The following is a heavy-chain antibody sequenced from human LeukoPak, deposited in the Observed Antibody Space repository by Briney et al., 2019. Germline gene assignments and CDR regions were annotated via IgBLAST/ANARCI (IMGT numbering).Heavy chain of an antibody. J-gene: IGHJ4*02. D-gene: IGHD6-13*01. Sequence: GGSLRLSCAASGFTFDDYAMHWVRQAPGKGLEWVSGISWNSGSIGYADSVKGRFTISRDNAKNSLYLQMNSLRAEDTALYYCAKDMSDRQLVRLDYWGQGTLVTVSS. CDR1: GFTFDDYA. V-gene: IGHV3-9*01. CDR2: ISWNSGSI. CDR3: AKDMSDRQLVRLDY.